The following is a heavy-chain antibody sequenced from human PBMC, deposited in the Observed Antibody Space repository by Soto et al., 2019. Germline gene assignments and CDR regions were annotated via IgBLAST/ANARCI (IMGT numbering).Heavy chain of an antibody. Sequence: SETLSLTCTVSGGSVSSGSYYWSWIRQPPGKGLEWIGYIYYSGSTNYNPSLKSRVTISVDTSKNQFSLKLSSVTAADTAVYYCARASVGHYDSSGYYYFDYWGQGTLVTVSS. CDR3: ARASVGHYDSSGYYYFDY. V-gene: IGHV4-61*01. J-gene: IGHJ4*02. D-gene: IGHD3-22*01. CDR1: GGSVSSGSYY. CDR2: IYYSGST.